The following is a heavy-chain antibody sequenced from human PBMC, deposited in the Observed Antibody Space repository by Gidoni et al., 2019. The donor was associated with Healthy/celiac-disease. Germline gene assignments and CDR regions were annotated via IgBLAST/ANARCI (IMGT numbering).Heavy chain of an antibody. CDR3: ARFTRDRAWNASGGYYYYYGMDV. CDR1: GDTFSSHA. V-gene: IGHV1-69*01. J-gene: IGHJ6*02. Sequence: QVQLVQSGAEGKKPGTAVKVSCKASGDTFSSHARSRVRQAPGQGLEWMVGIIPIFGTANYAQTFQGRVTITADASTSTAYMELSSLSSEDTAVYYCARFTRDRAWNASGGYYYYYGMDVWGQGTTVTVSS. CDR2: IIPIFGTA. D-gene: IGHD1-1*01.